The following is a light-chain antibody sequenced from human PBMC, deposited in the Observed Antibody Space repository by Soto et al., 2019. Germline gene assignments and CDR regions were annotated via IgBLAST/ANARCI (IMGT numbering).Light chain of an antibody. Sequence: QSVLTQSPSVSGAPGQRVTISCTGSSSNIGAGFAVPWYQQLPGTAPKLLIYGNSNRPSGVPDRFSGSKSGTSASLAITGLQAEDEADYYCHSYDSSLRGSVFGGGTKVTVL. J-gene: IGLJ3*02. CDR1: SSNIGAGFA. CDR3: HSYDSSLRGSV. V-gene: IGLV1-40*01. CDR2: GNS.